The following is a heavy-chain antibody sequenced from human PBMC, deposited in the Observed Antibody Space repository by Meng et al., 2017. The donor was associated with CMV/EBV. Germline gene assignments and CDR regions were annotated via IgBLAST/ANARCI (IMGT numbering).Heavy chain of an antibody. J-gene: IGHJ4*02. CDR3: ARGVVTGTDY. CDR2: ISSSSSYI. V-gene: IGHV3-21*01. Sequence: LSCAASGFTFSSYRLNWVRQAPGKGLEWVSSISSSSSYIYYAGSVKGRFTISRDNAKNSLYLQMNSLRAEDTAVYYCARGVVTGTDYWGQGTLVTVSS. CDR1: GFTFSSYR. D-gene: IGHD1-14*01.